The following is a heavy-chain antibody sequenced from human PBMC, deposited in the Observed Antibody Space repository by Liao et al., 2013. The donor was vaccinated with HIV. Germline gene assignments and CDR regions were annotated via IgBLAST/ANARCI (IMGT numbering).Heavy chain of an antibody. Sequence: QVQLQESGPGLVKPSETLSLTCTVSGGSINSYYWNWIRQPAGKGLVWIGHIYPSGGTNYNPSLKSRVTMSVDTSKNQFSLNLNSVTAADTAVYYCARGGGGVGTYWG. CDR1: GGSINSYY. V-gene: IGHV4-4*07. J-gene: IGHJ4*01. CDR2: IYPSGGT. CDR3: ARGGGGVGTY. D-gene: IGHD6-13*01.